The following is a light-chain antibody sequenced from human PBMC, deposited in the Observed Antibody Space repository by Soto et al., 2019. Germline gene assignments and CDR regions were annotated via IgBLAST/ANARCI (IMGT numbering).Light chain of an antibody. Sequence: SYELTQPPSVSVSPGQTASITCSGDKLGDKYACWYQQKPGQSPVLVIYQDSKRPSGIPERFSGSKSGNTATLTISGTQAMDEADYYCQAWDSSTGVFGTGTQVTVL. CDR2: QDS. CDR1: KLGDKY. V-gene: IGLV3-1*01. J-gene: IGLJ1*01. CDR3: QAWDSSTGV.